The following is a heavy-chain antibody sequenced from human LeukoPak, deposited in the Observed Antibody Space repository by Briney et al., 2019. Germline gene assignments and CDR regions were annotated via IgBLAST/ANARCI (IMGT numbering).Heavy chain of an antibody. V-gene: IGHV1-18*01. CDR3: ARDGSGTWLDP. D-gene: IGHD3-10*01. Sequence: GASVKGSCKASGYTFASYGISWVRQAPGQGLEWMGWINAYNGNINRAQKFQGRVTMTTDTSTSTAYMELRSLRSDDTAVYHCARDGSGTWLDPWGQGTLVTVSS. J-gene: IGHJ5*02. CDR1: GYTFASYG. CDR2: INAYNGNI.